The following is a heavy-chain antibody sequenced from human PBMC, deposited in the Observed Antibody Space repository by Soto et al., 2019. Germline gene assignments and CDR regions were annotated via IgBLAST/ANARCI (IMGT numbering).Heavy chain of an antibody. CDR2: ISYDGSNK. CDR3: AKDSHSGYSYVTKYYFDY. D-gene: IGHD5-18*01. J-gene: IGHJ4*02. CDR1: GFTFSSYG. Sequence: PGGSLRLSCAASGFTFSSYGMHWVRQAPGKGLEWVAVISYDGSNKYYADSVKGRFTISRDNSKNTLYLQMNSLRAEDTAVYYCAKDSHSGYSYVTKYYFDYWGQGTLVTVSS. V-gene: IGHV3-30*18.